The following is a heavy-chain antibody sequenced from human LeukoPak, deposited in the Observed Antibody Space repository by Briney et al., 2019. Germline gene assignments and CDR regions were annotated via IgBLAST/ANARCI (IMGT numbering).Heavy chain of an antibody. CDR2: IRSNGDTT. D-gene: IGHD1-1*01. J-gene: IGHJ4*02. Sequence: GGSLRLSCAASGFTLKSYGMHWVRQAPGKGLEWVSSIRSNGDTTYNADSVKGRFTISRDNSKNTLYLQMNSLRVEDTAIYYCAKGQELDDGVFDSWGQGTLVTVSS. V-gene: IGHV3-23*01. CDR3: AKGQELDDGVFDS. CDR1: GFTLKSYG.